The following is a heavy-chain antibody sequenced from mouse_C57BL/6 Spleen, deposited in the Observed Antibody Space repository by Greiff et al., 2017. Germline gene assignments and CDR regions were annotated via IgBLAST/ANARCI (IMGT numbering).Heavy chain of an antibody. CDR1: GYTFTSYW. CDR2: IYPGSGST. CDR3: ARLGYDYYAMDY. Sequence: QVQLQQPGAELVKPGASVKMSCKASGYTFTSYWITWVKQRPGQGLEWIGDIYPGSGSTNYNETFKSKATLTVDRSASTDYMQLSSLTSEDSAVYNCARLGYDYYAMDYWGQGTSVTVSS. J-gene: IGHJ4*01. D-gene: IGHD4-1*01. V-gene: IGHV1-55*01.